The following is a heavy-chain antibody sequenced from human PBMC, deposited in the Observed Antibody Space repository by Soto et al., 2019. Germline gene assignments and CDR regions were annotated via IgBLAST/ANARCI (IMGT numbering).Heavy chain of an antibody. CDR1: GFTFSSYS. V-gene: IGHV3-21*01. D-gene: IGHD4-17*01. CDR3: ARDRYGDYAYDY. J-gene: IGHJ4*02. CDR2: ISGSSSYI. Sequence: GESLKISCAASGFTFSSYSMNWVRQAPGKGLEWVSSISGSSSYIYYADSVKGRFTISRDNAKNSLYLQMNSLRAEDTAVYYCARDRYGDYAYDYWGQGTLVTVSS.